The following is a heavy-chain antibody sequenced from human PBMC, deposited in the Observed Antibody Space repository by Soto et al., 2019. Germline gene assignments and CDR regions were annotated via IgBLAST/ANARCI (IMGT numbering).Heavy chain of an antibody. Sequence: SVKVSCKASGGTFSSYAISWVRQAPGQGLEWMGGIIPIFGTANYAQKFQGRVTITADKSTSTAYMELSSLRSEDTAVYYCARVYCSSTSCYTRHFDYWGQGTLVTVSS. CDR1: GGTFSSYA. V-gene: IGHV1-69*06. CDR2: IIPIFGTA. CDR3: ARVYCSSTSCYTRHFDY. J-gene: IGHJ4*02. D-gene: IGHD2-2*02.